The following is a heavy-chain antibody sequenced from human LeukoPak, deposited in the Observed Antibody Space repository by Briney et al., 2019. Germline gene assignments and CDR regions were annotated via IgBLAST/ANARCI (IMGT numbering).Heavy chain of an antibody. CDR3: ARKGSSWYFDY. CDR2: ISSSSSYI. D-gene: IGHD6-13*01. CDR1: GFTFSSYS. J-gene: IGHJ4*02. Sequence: PGGSLRLSCAASGFTFSSYSMNWVRQAPGKGLEWVSSISSSSSYIYYADSVKGRFTISRVNAKNSLYLQMNSLRAEDTAVYYCARKGSSWYFDYWGQGTLVTVSS. V-gene: IGHV3-21*01.